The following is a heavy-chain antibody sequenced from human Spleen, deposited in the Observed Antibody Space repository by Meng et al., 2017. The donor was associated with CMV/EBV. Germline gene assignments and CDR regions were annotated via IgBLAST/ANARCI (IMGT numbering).Heavy chain of an antibody. Sequence: SETLSLTCTVSSGSITGYYWSWIRQPPGKGLEWIGYIYDSGSTNYNPSLNSRVTISVDTSKNQFSLNLTSVSAADTAVYYCARDGGLSYYYFGLDVWGHGTTVTVSS. J-gene: IGHJ6*02. D-gene: IGHD3-16*01. CDR3: ARDGGLSYYYFGLDV. CDR1: SGSITGYY. CDR2: IYDSGST. V-gene: IGHV4-59*01.